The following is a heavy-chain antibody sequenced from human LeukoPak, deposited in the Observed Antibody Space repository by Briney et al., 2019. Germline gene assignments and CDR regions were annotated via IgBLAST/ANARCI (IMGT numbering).Heavy chain of an antibody. J-gene: IGHJ6*03. V-gene: IGHV1-2*02. D-gene: IGHD4-11*01. CDR3: ARGSSKYIFGYYMDV. Sequence: GASVKVSFKASGYTFTGYYIHWVRQAPGQGVEGVGWINPKTGGTNYAQKFLDRVTMTTDMSITTAYMELIRLRSRDSAVYFCARGSSKYIFGYYMDVWGKGTTIIVSS. CDR1: GYTFTGYY. CDR2: INPKTGGT.